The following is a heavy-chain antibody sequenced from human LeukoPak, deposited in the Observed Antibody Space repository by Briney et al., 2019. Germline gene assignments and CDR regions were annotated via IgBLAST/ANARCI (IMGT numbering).Heavy chain of an antibody. D-gene: IGHD2-2*02. V-gene: IGHV3-48*01. J-gene: IGHJ4*02. CDR1: GFTFSSYS. CDR2: ISSSSSTI. CDR3: ARGGIVVVPAAIDFDY. Sequence: GGSLRLSCAASGFTFSSYSMNWVRQAPGKGLEWVSYISSSSSTIYYADSVKGRFTISRDNAKNSLYLQMNSLRAEDTAVYYCARGGIVVVPAAIDFDYWGQGTLVTVSS.